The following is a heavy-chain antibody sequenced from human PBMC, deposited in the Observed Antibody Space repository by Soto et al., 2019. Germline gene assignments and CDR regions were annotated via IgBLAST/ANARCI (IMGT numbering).Heavy chain of an antibody. CDR2: ISYDGSNK. CDR1: GFTFSSYA. CDR3: ARDLTGYYYDSSGYYHPSNYFDY. D-gene: IGHD3-22*01. J-gene: IGHJ4*02. V-gene: IGHV3-30-3*01. Sequence: PGGSLRLSCAASGFTFSSYAMHWVRQAPGKGLEWVAVISYDGSNKYYADSVKGRFTISRDNSKNTLYLQMNSLRAEDTAVYYCARDLTGYYYDSSGYYHPSNYFDYWGQGTLVTVSS.